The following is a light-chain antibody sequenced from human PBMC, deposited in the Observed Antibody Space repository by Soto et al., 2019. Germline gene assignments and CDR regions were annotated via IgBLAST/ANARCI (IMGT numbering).Light chain of an antibody. CDR3: QQFGGSPPYT. V-gene: IGKV3-20*01. CDR1: QSVSSSF. CDR2: GAS. J-gene: IGKJ2*01. Sequence: EIVLTQSPGTLSLSPGERATLSCRASQSVSSSFLAWYQQKPGQAPRLLIHGASSRATGIPDRFSGSGSGTDFTLTISRLEPKDFAVYYCQQFGGSPPYTFGQGTKLDIK.